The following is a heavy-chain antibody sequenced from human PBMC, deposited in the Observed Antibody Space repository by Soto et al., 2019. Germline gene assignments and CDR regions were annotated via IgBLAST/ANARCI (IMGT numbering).Heavy chain of an antibody. J-gene: IGHJ4*02. D-gene: IGHD4-17*01. Sequence: PGGSLRLSCAASGLTFSSYAMSWVRQAPGKGLEWVSAISGSGYSAYYADSVKGRFTISRDNSKNTLYLQMNSLRAEDTALYYCAKGLTTVTTEVSQRRAYYFDYWGLGTLVTVSS. CDR3: AKGLTTVTTEVSQRRAYYFDY. CDR2: ISGSGYSA. V-gene: IGHV3-23*01. CDR1: GLTFSSYA.